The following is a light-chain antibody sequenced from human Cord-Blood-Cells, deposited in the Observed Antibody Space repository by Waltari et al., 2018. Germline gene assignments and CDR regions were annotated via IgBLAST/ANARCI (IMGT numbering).Light chain of an antibody. CDR3: QQYYSTPYT. Sequence: DIVMTQSPASLAVSLGGRATINCKSSMSVLYSSNNETYLAWYQQKPGQPPKLLICWASTRESGVPDRFSGSGSGTEFTLTISSLQAEDVAVYYCQQYYSTPYTFGQGTKLEIK. J-gene: IGKJ2*01. CDR1: MSVLYSSNNETY. V-gene: IGKV4-1*01. CDR2: WAS.